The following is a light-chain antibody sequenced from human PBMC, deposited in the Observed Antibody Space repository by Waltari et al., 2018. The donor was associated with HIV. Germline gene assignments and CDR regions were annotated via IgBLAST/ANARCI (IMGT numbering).Light chain of an antibody. CDR3: ATWDDGLSGRRV. CDR2: RND. CDR1: TSNIGYNY. J-gene: IGLJ3*02. Sequence: QYVLTQPPSASGTPGQRVTISCSGSTSNIGYNYVYWYQQFPGTAPKLLIYRNDPRPSGVPDRFSGSKSGTSASLAITWLRSEDEADYYCATWDDGLSGRRVFGGGTKLTVL. V-gene: IGLV1-47*01.